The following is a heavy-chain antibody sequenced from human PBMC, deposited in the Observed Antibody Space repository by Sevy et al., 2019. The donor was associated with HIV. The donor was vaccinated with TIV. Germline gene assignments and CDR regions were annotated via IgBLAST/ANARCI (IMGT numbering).Heavy chain of an antibody. Sequence: GGSLRLSCTASGFTFGDYCMSWVRQAPGKGLEWVAFLKSDVYGGTVDHAGSVRGRFVISRNDSKTNAYLQMNDLKTEDTGVYYCTRWKAAQSIFDYWGQGALVTVSS. CDR2: LKSDVYGGTV. D-gene: IGHD6-13*01. V-gene: IGHV3-49*04. CDR1: GFTFGDYC. CDR3: TRWKAAQSIFDY. J-gene: IGHJ4*02.